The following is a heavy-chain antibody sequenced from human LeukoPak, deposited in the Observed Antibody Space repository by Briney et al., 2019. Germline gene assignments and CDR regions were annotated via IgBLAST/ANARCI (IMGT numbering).Heavy chain of an antibody. CDR1: GFSFSYYW. CDR3: VRSLRSADF. J-gene: IGHJ4*02. Sequence: GGSLRLSCAASGFSFSYYWMHWVRQGSGKGPVWVSRIIGDGTRTDYADSVKGRFTISRDNAKNTLFLQMDSLRPEDTAVYYCVRSLRSADFWGQGTLVTVSS. CDR2: IIGDGTRT. V-gene: IGHV3-74*01.